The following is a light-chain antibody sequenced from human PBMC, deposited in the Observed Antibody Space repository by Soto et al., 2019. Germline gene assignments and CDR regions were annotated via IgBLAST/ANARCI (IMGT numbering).Light chain of an antibody. Sequence: EIVLTQSPGTLSLSPGERATLSCRASQSVSSTYLAWYQHKPGQAPRLLIYGASSRATGIPDRFSGSGSGTDFTLIISRLEPEDFAVYYCQQYGGSPRTFGQGTKVDI. CDR1: QSVSSTY. CDR2: GAS. J-gene: IGKJ1*01. CDR3: QQYGGSPRT. V-gene: IGKV3-20*01.